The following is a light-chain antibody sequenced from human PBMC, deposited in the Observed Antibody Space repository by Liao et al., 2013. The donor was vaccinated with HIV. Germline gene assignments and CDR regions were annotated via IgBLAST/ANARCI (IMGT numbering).Light chain of an antibody. Sequence: SYELTQPPSVSVAPGKTARMTCGGNNIGGKSVHWYQQQPGQAPVLVISYDSERPSGIPERFSGSNSGNTATLTISRVEAGDEADYYCQVWDSTSDHRVFGGRDQADRR. CDR3: QVWDSTSDHRV. CDR2: YDS. CDR1: NIGGKS. V-gene: IGLV3-21*04. J-gene: IGLJ3*02.